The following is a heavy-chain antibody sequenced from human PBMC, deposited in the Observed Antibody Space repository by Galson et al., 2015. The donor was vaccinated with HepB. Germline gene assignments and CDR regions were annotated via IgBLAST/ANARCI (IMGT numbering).Heavy chain of an antibody. J-gene: IGHJ4*02. CDR2: TYYSSKRNH. CDR3: ARDFGSSGYYFDY. Sequence: CAISGDSVSSNNAAWNWLKQSTARGLEWLGRTYYSSKRNHDYAVFVESRITINPDTSKNHCSLQLNFVTPEDTAVYYCARDFGSSGYYFDYWGQGPLLTVSS. CDR1: GDSVSSNNAA. D-gene: IGHD6-19*01. V-gene: IGHV6-1*01.